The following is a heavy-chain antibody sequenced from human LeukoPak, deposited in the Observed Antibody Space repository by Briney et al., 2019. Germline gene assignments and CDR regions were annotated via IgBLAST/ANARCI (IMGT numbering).Heavy chain of an antibody. CDR3: ARADSGGYYYYYMDV. CDR2: IYCSGST. Sequence: SETLSLTCAVYGGSFSGYYWSWIRQHPGKGLEWIGYIYCSGSTYYNPSLKSRVTISVDTSKNQFSLKLSSVTAADTAVYYCARADSGGYYYYYMDVWGKGTTVTVSS. V-gene: IGHV4-31*11. J-gene: IGHJ6*03. CDR1: GGSFSGYY. D-gene: IGHD4/OR15-4a*01.